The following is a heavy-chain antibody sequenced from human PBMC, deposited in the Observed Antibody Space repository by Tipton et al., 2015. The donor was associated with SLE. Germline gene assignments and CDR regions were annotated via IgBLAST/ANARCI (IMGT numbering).Heavy chain of an antibody. D-gene: IGHD3-10*01. CDR2: IKQDESEK. J-gene: IGHJ6*02. CDR3: ARDTTSGYYCMDV. Sequence: SLRLSCAASGFTFTGYLMSWVRQAPGKGLEWVAKIKQDESEKSYVGSVMGRFTISKDNAKNSLYLQMNSLRAEDTAVYYCARDTTSGYYCMDVWGQGTTVTVSS. V-gene: IGHV3-7*03. CDR1: GFTFTGYL.